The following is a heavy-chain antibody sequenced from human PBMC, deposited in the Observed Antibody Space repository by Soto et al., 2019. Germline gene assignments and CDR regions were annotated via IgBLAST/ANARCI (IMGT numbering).Heavy chain of an antibody. Sequence: GGSLRLSCAASGFTFSSYAMSWVRQAPGKGLEWVSAISGSGGSTYYADSVKGRFTISRDNSKNTLYLQMNSLRAEDTAVYYCAKDPVFGGVIPYYFDYWGQGTLVTVS. J-gene: IGHJ4*02. CDR3: AKDPVFGGVIPYYFDY. CDR2: ISGSGGST. V-gene: IGHV3-23*01. CDR1: GFTFSSYA. D-gene: IGHD3-10*01.